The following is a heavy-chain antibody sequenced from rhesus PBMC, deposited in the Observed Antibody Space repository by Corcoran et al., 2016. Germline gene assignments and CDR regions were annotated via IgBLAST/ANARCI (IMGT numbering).Heavy chain of an antibody. CDR3: ARDRAVTRPFDN. D-gene: IGHD6-25*01. CDR1: GASIRSSY. V-gene: IGHV4-173*01. J-gene: IGHJ4*01. CDR2: ISGSGGST. Sequence: QLQLQESGPGLVKPSETLSLTCAVSGASIRSSYWSWIRQSPGQGLEWIGRISGSGGSTYYNPSLKSRVTISIGTSENQFSLNLNSVTAADTAVYYCARDRAVTRPFDNWGQGVLVTVSS.